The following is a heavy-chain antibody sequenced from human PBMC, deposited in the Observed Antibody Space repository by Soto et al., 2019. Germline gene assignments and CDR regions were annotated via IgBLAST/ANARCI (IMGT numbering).Heavy chain of an antibody. CDR2: ISSSSSTI. V-gene: IGHV3-48*02. CDR3: ASCNKQSIAAAGWNYYGMDV. CDR1: GFTFSSYS. Sequence: GGSLRLSCAASGFTFSSYSMNWVRQAPGKGLEWVSYISSSSSTIYYADSVKGRFTISRDNAKNSLYLQMNSLRDEDTAVYYWASCNKQSIAAAGWNYYGMDVWGQGTTVTVSS. D-gene: IGHD6-13*01. J-gene: IGHJ6*02.